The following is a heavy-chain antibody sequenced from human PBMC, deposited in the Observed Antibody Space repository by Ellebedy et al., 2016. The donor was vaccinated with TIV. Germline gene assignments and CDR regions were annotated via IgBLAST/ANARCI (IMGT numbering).Heavy chain of an antibody. V-gene: IGHV3-7*03. CDR3: ARGSTTVTSKNWFDP. CDR1: GFTFSSYW. CDR2: IKQGGSET. J-gene: IGHJ5*02. Sequence: GESLKISCEASGFTFSSYWMSWVRQAPGKGLEWVANIKQGGSETNYVDSVEGRFTISSDNANNSLFPQMNSLRVDDTAVYYCARGSTTVTSKNWFDPWGQGTPVTVSS. D-gene: IGHD4-17*01.